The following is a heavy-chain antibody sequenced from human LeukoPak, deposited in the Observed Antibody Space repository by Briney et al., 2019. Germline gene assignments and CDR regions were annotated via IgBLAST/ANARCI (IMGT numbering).Heavy chain of an antibody. J-gene: IGHJ3*02. D-gene: IGHD4-17*01. CDR2: IYYSGST. CDR3: ARGRDYGDALGAFDI. V-gene: IGHV4-30-4*08. CDR1: GGSISSGDYY. Sequence: SETLSLTCTVSGGSISSGDYYWSWIRQPPGKGLERIGCIYYSGSTYYNPSLKSRVTISVDTSKNQFSLKLSSVTAADTAVYYCARGRDYGDALGAFDIWGQGTMVTVSS.